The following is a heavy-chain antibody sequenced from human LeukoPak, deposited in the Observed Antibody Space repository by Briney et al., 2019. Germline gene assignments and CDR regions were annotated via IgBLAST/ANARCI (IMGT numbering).Heavy chain of an antibody. J-gene: IGHJ6*03. CDR1: GFTFTTYA. CDR3: AKVRTRWTMVRGVPYMDV. Sequence: PGGSLRLSCAASGFTFTTYAMSWVRQAPGKGLEWVSGISGSGVSTYYADSVKGRFTISRDNSKNTLYLQMSSLRAEDTAVYYCAKVRTRWTMVRGVPYMDVWGKGTTVTVSS. V-gene: IGHV3-23*01. D-gene: IGHD3-10*01. CDR2: ISGSGVST.